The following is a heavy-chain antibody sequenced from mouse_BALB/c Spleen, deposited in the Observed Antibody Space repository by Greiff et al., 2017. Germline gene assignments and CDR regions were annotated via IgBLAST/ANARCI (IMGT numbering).Heavy chain of an antibody. D-gene: IGHD2-4*01. CDR3: AREPHYDDYDGGYY. CDR2: ISYDGSN. J-gene: IGHJ3*01. CDR1: GYSITSGYY. V-gene: IGHV3-6*01. Sequence: ESGPGLVKPSQSLSLTCSVTGYSITSGYYWNWIRQFPGNKLEWMGYISYDGSNNYNPSLKNRISITRDTSKNQFFLKLNSVTTEDTATYYCAREPHYDDYDGGYYWGQGTLVTVSA.